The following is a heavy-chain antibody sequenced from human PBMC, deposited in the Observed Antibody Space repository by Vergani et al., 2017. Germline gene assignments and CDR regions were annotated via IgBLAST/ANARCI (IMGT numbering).Heavy chain of an antibody. J-gene: IGHJ4*02. Sequence: QLQLQESGPGLVKPSQTLSLTCTVSGGSISSGGYYWSWIRQHPGKGLEWIGYIYYSGNTYYNPSLKSRVTISVDTSKNQFSLKLSSVTAADTAVYYCARAPPHYDLWSGYYPYYFDYWGQGTLVTVSS. CDR2: IYYSGNT. D-gene: IGHD3-3*01. CDR1: GGSISSGGYY. V-gene: IGHV4-31*03. CDR3: ARAPPHYDLWSGYYPYYFDY.